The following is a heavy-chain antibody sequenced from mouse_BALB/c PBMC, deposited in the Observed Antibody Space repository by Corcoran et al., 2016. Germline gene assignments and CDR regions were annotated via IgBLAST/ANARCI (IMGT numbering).Heavy chain of an antibody. J-gene: IGHJ2*01. Sequence: QIQLVQSGPELKKTGETVKMSCKASGYIFTNYGLNWVKQAPGKGLKWMGWINTYTGEPTYADDFKGRFAFSLETSASTAYLQINNLINEDTVTYFCARKGDYRYPFDYWGQGSTLTVSS. V-gene: IGHV9-3-1*01. D-gene: IGHD2-14*01. CDR3: ARKGDYRYPFDY. CDR2: INTYTGEP. CDR1: GYIFTNYG.